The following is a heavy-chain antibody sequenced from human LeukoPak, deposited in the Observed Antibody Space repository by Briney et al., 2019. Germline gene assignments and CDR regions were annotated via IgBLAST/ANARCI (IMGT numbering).Heavy chain of an antibody. D-gene: IGHD6-13*01. CDR2: IYYSGST. J-gene: IGHJ4*02. V-gene: IGHV4-61*05. CDR1: GGSIIRTDYY. Sequence: SETLSLTCTVSGGSIIRTDYYWGWIRQPPGKGLEWIGYIYYSGSTNYNPSLKSRVTISVDTSKNQFSLKLSSVTAADTAVYYCARLTSSSSGSSFDYCGQGTLVTVSS. CDR3: ARLTSSSSGSSFDY.